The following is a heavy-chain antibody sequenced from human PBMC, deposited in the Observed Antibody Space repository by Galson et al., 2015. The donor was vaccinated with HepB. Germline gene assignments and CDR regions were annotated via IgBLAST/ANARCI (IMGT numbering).Heavy chain of an antibody. Sequence: SLRLSCAASGFTVSSNYMSWVRQAPGKGLEWVSVIYSGGSTYYADSVKGRFTISRDNSKNTLYLQMNSLRAEDTAVYYCASSDYDRGFLFDYWGQGTLVTVSS. J-gene: IGHJ4*02. CDR3: ASSDYDRGFLFDY. CDR1: GFTVSSNY. CDR2: IYSGGST. D-gene: IGHD3-9*01. V-gene: IGHV3-66*01.